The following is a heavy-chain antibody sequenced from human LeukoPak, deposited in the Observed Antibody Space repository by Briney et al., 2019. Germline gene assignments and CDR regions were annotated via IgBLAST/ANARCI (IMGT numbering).Heavy chain of an antibody. CDR2: ISVNGGST. V-gene: IGHV3-64*01. CDR1: GFTFDNYA. D-gene: IGHD3-22*01. CDR3: AREDDTSLLDY. Sequence: GGSLRLSCAASGFTFDNYAMYWVRQAPGKGLEYVSGISVNGGSTYYANSVKGRFIISRDNSKNTLYLQMGSLRAEDMAVYYCAREDDTSLLDYWGQGILVTVSS. J-gene: IGHJ4*02.